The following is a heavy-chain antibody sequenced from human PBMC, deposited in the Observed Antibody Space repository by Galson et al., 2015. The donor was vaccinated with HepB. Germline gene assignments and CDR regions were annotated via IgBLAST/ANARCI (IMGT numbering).Heavy chain of an antibody. V-gene: IGHV1-69*04. J-gene: IGHJ4*02. D-gene: IGHD1-26*01. CDR3: VRDRRGQWELRGGEFDY. Sequence: SVKVSCKASGGTFSSYAISWVRQAPGQGLEWMGRIIPILGIANYAQKFQGRVTITADKSTSTAYMELSSLRTEDTAVYYCVRDRRGQWELRGGEFDYWGQGTLVTVSS. CDR1: GGTFSSYA. CDR2: IIPILGIA.